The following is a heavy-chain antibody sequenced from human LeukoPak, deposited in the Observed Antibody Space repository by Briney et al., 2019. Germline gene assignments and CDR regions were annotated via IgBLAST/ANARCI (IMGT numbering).Heavy chain of an antibody. CDR3: ARILMWFGELVYYFDY. V-gene: IGHV3-7*01. CDR2: IKQDGSEK. CDR1: GFTFSSYW. J-gene: IGHJ4*02. Sequence: GGSLRLSCAASGFTFSSYWMSWVRQAPGKGLEWVANIKQDGSEKYYVDSVKGRFTISRDNAKNSLYLQMNSLRAEDTAVYYCARILMWFGELVYYFDYWGQGTLVTVSS. D-gene: IGHD3-10*01.